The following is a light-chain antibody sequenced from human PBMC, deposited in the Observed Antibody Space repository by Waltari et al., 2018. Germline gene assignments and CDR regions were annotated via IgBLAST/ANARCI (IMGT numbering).Light chain of an antibody. CDR1: SLRTYY. V-gene: IGLV3-19*01. Sequence: SSELTQDPAVSVALGQTVRITCQGDSLRTYYVSWFHQKPGQAPALVIYGKNNRPSGSPDRFSASSSGSTASLTILGAQAEDEADYYCPSRDSSGDVVIGGGTKLTVV. CDR2: GKN. J-gene: IGLJ2*01. CDR3: PSRDSSGDVV.